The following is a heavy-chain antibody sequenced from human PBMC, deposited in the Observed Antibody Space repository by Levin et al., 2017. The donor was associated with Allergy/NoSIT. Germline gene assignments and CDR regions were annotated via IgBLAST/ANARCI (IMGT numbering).Heavy chain of an antibody. D-gene: IGHD5-18*01. CDR2: IYYTGST. CDR3: ASRLDTPLVPLYYFDY. V-gene: IGHV4-39*01. CDR1: GGSISSSSYY. Sequence: SQTLSLTCTVSGGSISSSSYYWGWIRQPPGKGLEWIGTIYYTGSTYFNPSLKSRVTISVDTSKNQFSLKMSSVTAADTAVYYCASRLDTPLVPLYYFDYWGQGTLGTVSS. J-gene: IGHJ4*02.